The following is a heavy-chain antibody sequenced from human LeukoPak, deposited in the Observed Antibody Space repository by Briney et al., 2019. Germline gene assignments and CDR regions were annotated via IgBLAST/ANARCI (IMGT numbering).Heavy chain of an antibody. D-gene: IGHD3-22*01. CDR3: ARWVVVDYYYYGMDV. V-gene: IGHV1-8*01. J-gene: IGHJ6*02. CDR1: GYTFTSYD. CDR2: MNPNSGNI. Sequence: GASVKVSCKASGYTFTSYDINWVRQATGQGLEWMGWMNPNSGNIGYAQKFQGRVTMTRNTSISTAYMELSSLRSEDTAVYYCARWVVVDYYYYGMDVWGQGTTVTVSS.